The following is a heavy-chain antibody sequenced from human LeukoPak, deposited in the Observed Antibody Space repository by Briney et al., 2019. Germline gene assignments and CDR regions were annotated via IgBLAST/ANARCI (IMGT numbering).Heavy chain of an antibody. CDR2: IYTSGST. Sequence: SETLSLTCTVSGGSISSGSYYWSWIRQPAGKGLEWIGRIYTSGSTNYNPSLKSRVTISVDTSKNQFSLKLSSVTAADTAAYYCARDGGSWTEPYYFDYWGQGTLVTVSS. CDR1: GGSISSGSYY. J-gene: IGHJ4*02. CDR3: ARDGGSWTEPYYFDY. V-gene: IGHV4-61*02. D-gene: IGHD1-26*01.